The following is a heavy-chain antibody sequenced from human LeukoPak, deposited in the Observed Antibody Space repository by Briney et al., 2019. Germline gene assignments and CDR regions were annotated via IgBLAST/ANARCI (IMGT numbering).Heavy chain of an antibody. V-gene: IGHV3-30-3*01. D-gene: IGHD3-10*01. Sequence: SGGSLRLSCAASGFTFSSYAMHWVRQAPGKGLEWVAVISYDGSNKYYADSVKGRFTIPRDNSKNTLYLQMNSLRAEDTAVYYCARGTFGELLSWFDPWGQGTLVTVSS. CDR2: ISYDGSNK. CDR3: ARGTFGELLSWFDP. CDR1: GFTFSSYA. J-gene: IGHJ5*02.